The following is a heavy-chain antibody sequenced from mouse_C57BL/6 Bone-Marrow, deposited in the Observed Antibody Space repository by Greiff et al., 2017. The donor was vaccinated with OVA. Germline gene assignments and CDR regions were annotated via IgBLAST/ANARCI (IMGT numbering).Heavy chain of an antibody. D-gene: IGHD2-2*01. J-gene: IGHJ3*01. CDR3: TREVTTRGFAY. Sequence: EVQLVESGGGLVQPGGSMKLSCAASGFTFSDAWMDWVRQSPEKGLEWVAEIRNKANNHATYYAESVKGRFTISRDDSKSSVYLQMNSLRAEDTGIYYCTREVTTRGFAYWGQGTLVTVSA. CDR1: GFTFSDAW. V-gene: IGHV6-6*01. CDR2: IRNKANNHAT.